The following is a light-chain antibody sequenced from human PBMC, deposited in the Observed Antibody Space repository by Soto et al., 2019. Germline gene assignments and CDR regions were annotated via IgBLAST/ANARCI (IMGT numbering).Light chain of an antibody. V-gene: IGKV2-30*02. CDR3: MQATHWPIT. Sequence: DVVMSQSPLSLPVTFGQPASIXXRSXQSLVHSDGIAYFSWFQQRPGRPPRXXIYKVSNRDSGVPARFSGSGAGTDFALKISRVEADDVGVYYCMQATHWPITFGQGTRLEIK. J-gene: IGKJ5*01. CDR2: KVS. CDR1: QSLVHSDGIAY.